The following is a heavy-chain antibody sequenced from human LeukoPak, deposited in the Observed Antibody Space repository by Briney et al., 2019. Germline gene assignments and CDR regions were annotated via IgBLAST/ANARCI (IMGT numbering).Heavy chain of an antibody. CDR2: INPNSGGT. D-gene: IGHD3-10*01. V-gene: IGHV1-2*02. CDR3: ARDLSYYGSGSYYFDY. J-gene: IGHJ4*02. CDR1: GYTFTCYY. Sequence: ASVKVSCKASGYTFTCYYMHCVRQAPGHGLEWMGWINPNSGGTNYAQKFQGRVTMTRDTSISTAYMELSRLRSDDTAVYYCARDLSYYGSGSYYFDYWGQGTLVTVSS.